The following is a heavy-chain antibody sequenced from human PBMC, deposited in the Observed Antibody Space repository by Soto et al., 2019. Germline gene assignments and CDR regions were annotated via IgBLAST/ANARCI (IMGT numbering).Heavy chain of an antibody. CDR1: GYTFISYG. CDR2: ISAYNGNT. Sequence: QVQLVQSGAEVKKPGASVKVSCKASGYTFISYGISWVRQAPGQGLEWMGWISAYNGNTNYAQKLQGRVTMTTDTSTSTAYMELRSLRSDDTAVYYCARDAVNIVATIEDYFDYWGQGTLVTVSS. CDR3: ARDAVNIVATIEDYFDY. D-gene: IGHD5-12*01. V-gene: IGHV1-18*01. J-gene: IGHJ4*02.